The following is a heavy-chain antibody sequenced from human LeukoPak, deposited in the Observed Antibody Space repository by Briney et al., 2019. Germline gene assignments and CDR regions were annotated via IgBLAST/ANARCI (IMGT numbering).Heavy chain of an antibody. J-gene: IGHJ4*02. CDR1: GFTFSSYG. Sequence: GGSLRLSCAASGFTFSSYGMHWVRQAPGKGLEWVAIIWYDGSNTFYADSVKGRFTISRDNSKNTLYLQMNSLRAEDTAVYYCARDIFQSSFDYWGQGTLVTVSS. CDR2: IWYDGSNT. CDR3: ARDIFQSSFDY. D-gene: IGHD2-21*01. V-gene: IGHV3-33*01.